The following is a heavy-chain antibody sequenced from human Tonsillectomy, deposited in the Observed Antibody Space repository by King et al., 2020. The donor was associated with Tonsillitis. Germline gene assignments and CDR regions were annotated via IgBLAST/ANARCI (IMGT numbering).Heavy chain of an antibody. CDR2: LRYDGSNR. CDR1: GFALSGYG. D-gene: IGHD1-14*01. J-gene: IGHJ3*02. CDR3: ARQALGRGTYFDAFDI. V-gene: IGHV3-30*02. Sequence: VQLVESGGGVVQPGGSLRLSCTASGFALSGYGMHWVRLAPGKGLEWVAFLRYDGSNRYFGDSVKGRFTISRDSSKNTLSLQMNSLRAEDTAVYYCARQALGRGTYFDAFDIWGQGTMVTVSS.